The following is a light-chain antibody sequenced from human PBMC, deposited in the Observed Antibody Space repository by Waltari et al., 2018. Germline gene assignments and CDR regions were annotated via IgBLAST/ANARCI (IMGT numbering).Light chain of an antibody. CDR1: QSVSSSY. J-gene: IGKJ3*01. CDR3: QQYGSSLPGIT. CDR2: GAS. Sequence: IVLTQSPGTLSLSPGERATLSCRASQSVSSSYLAWYKQKPGHAPRLLIYGASSSATAIPDRFSGSGSGTDFTLTISRLEPEDFAVYYCQQYGSSLPGITFGPGTKVDIK. V-gene: IGKV3-20*01.